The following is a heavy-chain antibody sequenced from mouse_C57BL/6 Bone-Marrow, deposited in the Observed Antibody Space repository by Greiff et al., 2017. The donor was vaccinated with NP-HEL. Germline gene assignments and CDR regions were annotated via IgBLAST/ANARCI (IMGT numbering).Heavy chain of an antibody. J-gene: IGHJ4*01. CDR1: GFTFSDYY. D-gene: IGHD1-1*01. V-gene: IGHV5-12*01. CDR3: ARPSDYYGSSYYYAMDY. CDR2: ISNGGST. Sequence: EVQRVESGGGLVQPGGSLKLSCAASGFTFSDYYMYWVRQTPEKRLEWVAYISNGGSTYYPDTVKGRFTISRDNAKNTLYLQMSRLKSEDTAMYYCARPSDYYGSSYYYAMDYWGQGTSVTVSS.